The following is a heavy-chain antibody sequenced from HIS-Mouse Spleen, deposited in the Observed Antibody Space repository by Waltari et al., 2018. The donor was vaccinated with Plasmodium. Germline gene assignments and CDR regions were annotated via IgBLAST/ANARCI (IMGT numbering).Heavy chain of an antibody. J-gene: IGHJ2*01. CDR3: ASSWYWYFDL. V-gene: IGHV3-7*01. CDR1: AFPFSSYW. Sequence: EVQLVESGGGLVQPGGSLRLSCAASAFPFSSYWMRWVRQAPGKGLEWVANIKQDGSEKYYVDSVKGRFTISRDNAKNSLYLQMNSLRAEDTAVYYCASSWYWYFDLWGRGTLVTVSS. CDR2: IKQDGSEK. D-gene: IGHD6-13*01.